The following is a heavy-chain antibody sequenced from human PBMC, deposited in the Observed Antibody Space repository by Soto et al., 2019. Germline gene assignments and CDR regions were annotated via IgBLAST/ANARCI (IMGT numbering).Heavy chain of an antibody. CDR3: AKGSYYDFWSGYQIEYYYYYMDV. Sequence: GGSLRLSCAASGFTFSSYAMSWVRQAPGKGLEWVSAISGSGGSTYYADSVKGRFTISRDNSKNTLYLQMNSLRAEDTAVYYCAKGSYYDFWSGYQIEYYYYYMDVWGKGTTVTSP. J-gene: IGHJ6*03. D-gene: IGHD3-3*01. CDR1: GFTFSSYA. V-gene: IGHV3-23*01. CDR2: ISGSGGST.